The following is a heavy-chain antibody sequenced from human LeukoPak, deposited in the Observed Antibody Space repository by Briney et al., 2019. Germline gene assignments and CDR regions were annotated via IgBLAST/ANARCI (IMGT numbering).Heavy chain of an antibody. CDR3: LRDWGGI. V-gene: IGHV3-7*03. D-gene: IGHD2-21*01. Sequence: GGSLRLSCAASGYPFSSSWMSWVRQSPGKGVGWMDNIYQDGSKQSCVNAVKGQYTVSRDNELNSLLIEMTGLRGEDRALYYCLRDWGGIWCQGAMVTVSA. CDR2: IYQDGSKQ. J-gene: IGHJ3*02. CDR1: GYPFSSSW.